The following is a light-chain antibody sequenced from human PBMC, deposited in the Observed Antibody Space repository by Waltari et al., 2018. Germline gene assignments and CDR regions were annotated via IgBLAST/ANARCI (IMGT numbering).Light chain of an antibody. CDR2: DAS. Sequence: EIVLTQSPATLSLSPGERATLSCRASQSVSSYLAWYQQKPGQAPRLLIYDASKRATDIPARFSGSVSGTDFILTISSLEPEDFAVYYCQQRSNWPPRVTFGPGTKVDIK. V-gene: IGKV3-11*01. J-gene: IGKJ3*01. CDR3: QQRSNWPPRVT. CDR1: QSVSSY.